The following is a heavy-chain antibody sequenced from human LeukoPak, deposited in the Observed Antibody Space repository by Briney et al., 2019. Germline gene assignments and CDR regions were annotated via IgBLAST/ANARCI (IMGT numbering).Heavy chain of an antibody. D-gene: IGHD3-10*01. CDR2: SIPIFGTA. V-gene: IGHV1-69*01. CDR1: GGTFSSYA. CDR3: VRTGFDGSGSYYMDYYYGMDV. Sequence: VASVKVSCKSSGGTFSSYAISWVRQAPGQGLEWMGGSIPIFGTANYAQKFQGRVTITADESTSTAYMELSRLRSEDTAVYYCVRTGFDGSGSYYMDYYYGMDVWGKGTTVTVSS. J-gene: IGHJ6*04.